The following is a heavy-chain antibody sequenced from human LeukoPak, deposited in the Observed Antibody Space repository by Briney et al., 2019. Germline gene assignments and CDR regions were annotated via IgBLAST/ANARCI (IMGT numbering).Heavy chain of an antibody. CDR2: IYSGGST. CDR1: GFTVSSDY. D-gene: IGHD2-2*01. Sequence: GGSLRLSCAASGFTVSSDYMSWVRQAPGKGLAWVSVIYSGGSTDYADSVKGRFTISRDNSKNTLYFQMNSLRVEDTAVYYCARGPWVSSNVWGRGTTVTVSS. V-gene: IGHV3-66*01. CDR3: ARGPWVSSNV. J-gene: IGHJ6*02.